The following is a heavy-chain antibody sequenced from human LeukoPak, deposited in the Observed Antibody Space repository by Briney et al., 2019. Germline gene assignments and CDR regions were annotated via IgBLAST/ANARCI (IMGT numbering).Heavy chain of an antibody. CDR3: ARDDHNWFDP. Sequence: ASVKVSCKASGYTFTSYDINWVRQATGQGLEWMGWISAYNGNTNYAQKLQGRVTMTTDTSTSTAYMELRSLRSDDTAVYYCARDDHNWFDPWGQGTLVTVSS. CDR2: ISAYNGNT. CDR1: GYTFTSYD. V-gene: IGHV1-18*01. J-gene: IGHJ5*02.